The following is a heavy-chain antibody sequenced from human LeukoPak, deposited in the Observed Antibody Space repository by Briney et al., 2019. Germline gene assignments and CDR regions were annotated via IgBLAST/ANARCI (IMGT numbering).Heavy chain of an antibody. V-gene: IGHV1-18*01. CDR3: ATGSQNYYYYYGMDV. CDR1: GYTFTSYG. CDR2: ISAYNGNT. J-gene: IGHJ6*02. Sequence: GASVKVSCKASGYTFTSYGISWVRQAPGQGLEWMGWISAYNGNTNYAQKLQGRVTMTTDTSTSTAYMELRSLRSEDTAVYYCATGSQNYYYYYGMDVWGQGTTVTVSS.